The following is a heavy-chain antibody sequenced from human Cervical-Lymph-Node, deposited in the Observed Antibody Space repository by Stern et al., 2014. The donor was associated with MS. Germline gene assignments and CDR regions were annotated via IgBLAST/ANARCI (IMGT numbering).Heavy chain of an antibody. J-gene: IGHJ4*02. CDR1: GYSFTDYY. V-gene: IGHV1-46*01. Sequence: VQLVESGADVKRSVASVTLSCKASGYSFTDYYIQWVRQAPGQGLEWMGMINPNDGDTGYAPRFQGRVTLTRDTSTNTAYIQLSSLRSDDTAVYFCARWGLHKPLDYWGQGTLVTVSS. CDR2: INPNDGDT. D-gene: IGHD2-21*02. CDR3: ARWGLHKPLDY.